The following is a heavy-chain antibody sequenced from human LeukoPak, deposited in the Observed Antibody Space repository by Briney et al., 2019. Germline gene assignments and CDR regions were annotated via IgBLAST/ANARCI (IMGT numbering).Heavy chain of an antibody. CDR2: ISGRGGSI. CDR1: ASPFISST. Sequence: GGLRLSCADSASPFISSTMSGVRQAPGMGLEWVSTISGRGGSIYYADSVKGRFTISRDNSKNTLYLQMNSLRAEDTAVYYCAKSPSRGRCCRYWYFDLWGRGTLVTVSS. D-gene: IGHD3-16*01. V-gene: IGHV3-23*01. J-gene: IGHJ2*01. CDR3: AKSPSRGRCCRYWYFDL.